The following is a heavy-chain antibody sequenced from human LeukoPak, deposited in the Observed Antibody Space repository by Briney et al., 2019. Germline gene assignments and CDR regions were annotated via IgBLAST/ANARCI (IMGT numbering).Heavy chain of an antibody. J-gene: IGHJ4*02. V-gene: IGHV4-59*01. CDR2: IYYSGST. CDR3: ARANYDYYDSSGYHPALDY. D-gene: IGHD3-22*01. CDR1: GGSISSYY. Sequence: SETPSLTCTVSGGSISSYYWSWIRQPPGKGLEWIGYIYYSGSTNYNPSLKSRVTISVDTSKNQFSLKLSSVTAADTAVYYCARANYDYYDSSGYHPALDYWGQGTLVTVSS.